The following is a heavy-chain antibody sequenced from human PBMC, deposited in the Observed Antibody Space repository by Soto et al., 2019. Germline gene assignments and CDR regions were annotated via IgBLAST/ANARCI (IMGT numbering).Heavy chain of an antibody. D-gene: IGHD5-12*01. CDR1: GFTFSSSA. CDR2: ISYDGSNK. Sequence: GGSLRLSCAASGFTFSSSAMHWFGQAPGRVLEWVAVISYDGSNKYYADSVKGRFTISRDNSKNTLYLQMNSLRAEDTSVYYCARDGIYRSGYDPYYFDYWGQGTLVTVSS. J-gene: IGHJ4*02. CDR3: ARDGIYRSGYDPYYFDY. V-gene: IGHV3-30-3*01.